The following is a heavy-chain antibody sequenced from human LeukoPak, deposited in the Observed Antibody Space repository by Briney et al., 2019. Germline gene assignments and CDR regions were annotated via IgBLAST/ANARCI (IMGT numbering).Heavy chain of an antibody. D-gene: IGHD3-3*01. V-gene: IGHV3-33*01. J-gene: IGHJ6*02. CDR1: GFTFSSYG. Sequence: GGSLRLSCAASGFTFSSYGMHWVRQAPGKGLEWVAVIRYDGSNKYYADSVKGRFTISRDNSKNTLYLQMNSLRAEDTAVYYCARDEAYYDFWSGYCRYYGMDVWGQGTTVTVSS. CDR2: IRYDGSNK. CDR3: ARDEAYYDFWSGYCRYYGMDV.